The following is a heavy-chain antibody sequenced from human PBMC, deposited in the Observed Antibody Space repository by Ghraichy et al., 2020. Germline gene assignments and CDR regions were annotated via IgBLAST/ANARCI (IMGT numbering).Heavy chain of an antibody. CDR2: IYFSGRT. J-gene: IGHJ2*01. V-gene: IGHV4-59*01. CDR1: GASIRSYY. CDR3: ARVGSGWLYWYFDL. Sequence: SETLSLTCTVSGASIRSYYWSWIRQPPGRGLEWIGYIYFSGRTDYNPSLKSRVSISMDTSKNQFSLKLNSVSAADTAVYYCARVGSGWLYWYFDLWGHGNLVTVSS. D-gene: IGHD6-19*01.